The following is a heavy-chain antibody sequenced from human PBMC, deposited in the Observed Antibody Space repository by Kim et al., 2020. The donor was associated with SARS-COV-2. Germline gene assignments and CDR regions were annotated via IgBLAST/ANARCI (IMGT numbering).Heavy chain of an antibody. Sequence: SETLSLTCAVYGGSFSGYYWSWIRQPPGKGLEWIGEINHSGSTNYNPSLKSRVTISVDTSKNQFSLKLSAVTAADTAVYYCAREGLYDFWSGYCMQGRFFQRTSPFDYWGQGTLVTVSS. J-gene: IGHJ4*02. CDR1: GGSFSGYY. CDR2: INHSGST. D-gene: IGHD3-3*01. V-gene: IGHV4-34*01. CDR3: AREGLYDFWSGYCMQGRFFQRTSPFDY.